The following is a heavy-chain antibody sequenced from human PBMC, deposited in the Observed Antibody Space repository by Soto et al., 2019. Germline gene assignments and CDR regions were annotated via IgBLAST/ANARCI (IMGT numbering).Heavy chain of an antibody. Sequence: QLQLQESGPGLVKPSETLSLTCTVSSDSISSSTYYWGWIRQPPGKGLEWIGTIFYTGSTYYNPSLKSRVTISVDTSKNQFSLRLSSVTAADTAVYYCARQGRVVIPSTMAKWFYPWGQGTLVNVSS. CDR1: SDSISSSTYY. D-gene: IGHD2-2*01. CDR3: ARQGRVVIPSTMAKWFYP. J-gene: IGHJ5*02. CDR2: IFYTGST. V-gene: IGHV4-39*01.